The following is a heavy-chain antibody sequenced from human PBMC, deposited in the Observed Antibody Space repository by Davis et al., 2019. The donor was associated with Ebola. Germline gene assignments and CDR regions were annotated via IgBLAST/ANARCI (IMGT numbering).Heavy chain of an antibody. CDR2: ISWNSGSI. D-gene: IGHD3-3*01. CDR1: GFTFDDYA. J-gene: IGHJ4*02. Sequence: GGSLRLSCAASGFTFDDYAMHWVRQAPGKGLEWVSGISWNSGSIGYADSVKGRFTISRDNAKNSLYLQMNSLRAEDTAVYYCAREIRFLEWPSIGGQGTLVTVSS. CDR3: AREIRFLEWPSI. V-gene: IGHV3-9*01.